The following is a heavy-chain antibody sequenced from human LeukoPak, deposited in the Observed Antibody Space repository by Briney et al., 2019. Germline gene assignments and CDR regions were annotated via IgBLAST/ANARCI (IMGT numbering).Heavy chain of an antibody. D-gene: IGHD3-10*01. CDR2: IYYSGST. CDR3: ARGMVRGVIKTSDRDNWFDP. V-gene: IGHV4-30-4*01. Sequence: SETLSLTCTVSGGSISSGDYYWSWIRQPPGKGLEWIGYIYYSGSTYYNPSLKSRVTISVDTSKNQFSLKLSSVTAADTAVYYCARGMVRGVIKTSDRDNWFDPWGQGTLVTASS. J-gene: IGHJ5*02. CDR1: GGSISSGDYY.